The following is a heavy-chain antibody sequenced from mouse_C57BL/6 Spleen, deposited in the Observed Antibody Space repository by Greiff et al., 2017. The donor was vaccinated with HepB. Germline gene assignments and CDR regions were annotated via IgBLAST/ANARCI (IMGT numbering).Heavy chain of an antibody. D-gene: IGHD2-4*01. CDR3: ARYDYDYAMDY. CDR1: AYEFPSHD. V-gene: IGHV5-2*01. CDR2: INSDGGST. J-gene: IGHJ4*01. Sequence: DVKLVESGGGLVQPGESLKLSCESNAYEFPSHDMSWVRKTPEKRLELVAAINSDGGSTYYPDTMERRFIISRDNTKKTLYLQMSSLRSEDTALYYCARYDYDYAMDYWGQGTSVTVSS.